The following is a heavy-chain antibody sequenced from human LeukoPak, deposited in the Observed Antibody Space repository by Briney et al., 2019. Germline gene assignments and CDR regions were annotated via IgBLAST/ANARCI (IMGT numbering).Heavy chain of an antibody. CDR3: ARGYDFWSGYSFDY. D-gene: IGHD3-3*01. Sequence: GGSLRLSCSASGFTFSNYGMSWVRQAPGKGLEWVSGMHGSSGSTYYADSVKGRSTSSRDNSKNTLYLQMNSLRAEDTAVYSSARGYDFWSGYSFDYWGQGTMVTVSS. J-gene: IGHJ4*02. CDR1: GFTFSNYG. CDR2: MHGSSGST. V-gene: IGHV3-23*01.